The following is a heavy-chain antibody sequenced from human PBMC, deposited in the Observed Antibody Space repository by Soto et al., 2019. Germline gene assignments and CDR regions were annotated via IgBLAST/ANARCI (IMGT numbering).Heavy chain of an antibody. CDR3: AGNHYYDILTGYYNVGY. Sequence: PSETLSLTCTVSGGSISSSSYYWGWIRQPPGKGLEWIGSIYYSGSTYYNPSLKSRVTISVDTSKNQFSLKLSSVTAADTAVYYCAGNHYYDILTGYYNVGYWGQGTLVTVSS. D-gene: IGHD3-9*01. J-gene: IGHJ4*02. V-gene: IGHV4-39*01. CDR1: GGSISSSSYY. CDR2: IYYSGST.